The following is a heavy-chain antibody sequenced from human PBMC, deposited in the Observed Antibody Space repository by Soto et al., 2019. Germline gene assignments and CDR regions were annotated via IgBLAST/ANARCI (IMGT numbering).Heavy chain of an antibody. V-gene: IGHV5-51*01. J-gene: IGHJ4*02. D-gene: IGHD3-22*01. CDR2: IYPDDSDI. CDR3: VRPDSTGYYEY. CDR1: GYSFTNYW. Sequence: EVQLVQSGAEVKKPGESLKISCKASGYSFTNYWIGWVRQMPGKGLEWMGIIYPDDSDIRYSPSFQGQVTISADKSISTAYLQWSSLRASDTAIYYCVRPDSTGYYEYWGQGTLVTVSS.